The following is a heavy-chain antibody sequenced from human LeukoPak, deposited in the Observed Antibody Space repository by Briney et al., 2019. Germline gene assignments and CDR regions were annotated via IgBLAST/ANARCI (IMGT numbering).Heavy chain of an antibody. Sequence: ASVKVSCKASGYTFTSYGITWVRQAPGQGLECLGWINAYNGNTHYAQKLQGRVTMTTDTSTSTAYMEVRSLRSDDTAVYYCARDSGYTYDVDYWGQGTLVTVSS. CDR2: INAYNGNT. J-gene: IGHJ4*02. V-gene: IGHV1-18*01. CDR3: ARDSGYTYDVDY. D-gene: IGHD5-18*01. CDR1: GYTFTSYG.